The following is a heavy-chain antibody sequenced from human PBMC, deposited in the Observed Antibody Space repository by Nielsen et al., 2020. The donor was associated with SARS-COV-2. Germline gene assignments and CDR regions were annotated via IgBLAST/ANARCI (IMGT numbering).Heavy chain of an antibody. CDR3: ASSDWLDY. J-gene: IGHJ4*02. CDR1: GFTFSDHY. Sequence: GESLKISCAASGFTFSDHYMTWIRQTPGKGLEWISYITNTGAEYYADSVKGRFTISRDNAQSSLYLLMNNLRAEDTAVYYCASSDWLDYWGQGTRVTVSS. CDR2: ITNTGAE. D-gene: IGHD6-19*01. V-gene: IGHV3-11*04.